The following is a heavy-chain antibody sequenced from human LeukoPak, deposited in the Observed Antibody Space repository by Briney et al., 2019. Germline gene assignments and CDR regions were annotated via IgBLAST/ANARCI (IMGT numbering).Heavy chain of an antibody. Sequence: GGSLRLSCAASGFTFSSYEMNWVRQAPGKGLEWGSYISSSGHTIYYADSVKGRFTITRDNAKNSLYLQMNSLRAEDTAVYYCARGDSGSCYFDYWGQGTLVTAPS. CDR1: GFTFSSYE. CDR3: ARGDSGSCYFDY. V-gene: IGHV3-48*03. J-gene: IGHJ4*02. CDR2: ISSSGHTI. D-gene: IGHD1-26*01.